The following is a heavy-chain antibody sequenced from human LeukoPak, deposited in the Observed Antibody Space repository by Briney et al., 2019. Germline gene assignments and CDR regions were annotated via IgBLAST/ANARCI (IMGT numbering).Heavy chain of an antibody. J-gene: IGHJ4*02. CDR3: ARLALQEVGATQTYYLDY. Sequence: SETLSLTCTVSGDSISSYYWSWIRQPPGKGLEWIGYIYYSGSANYNPSLKSRVTISVDTSKIQFSLKLSSVTAADTAVYYCARLALQEVGATQTYYLDYWGQGTLVTVSS. CDR2: IYYSGSA. V-gene: IGHV4-59*01. CDR1: GDSISSYY. D-gene: IGHD1-26*01.